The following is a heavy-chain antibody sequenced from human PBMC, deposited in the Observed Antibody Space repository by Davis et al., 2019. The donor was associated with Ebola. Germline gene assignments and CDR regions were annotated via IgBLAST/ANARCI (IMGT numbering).Heavy chain of an antibody. J-gene: IGHJ2*01. D-gene: IGHD3-22*01. CDR1: GYTFTGYY. Sequence: ASVKVSCKASGYTFTGYYMHWVRQAPGQGLEWMGWINPNSGGTNYAQKFQGRVTMTRDTSISTAYMELSRLRSDDTAVYYCARGRGNRDDSSGYYSYWYFDLWGRGTLVTVSS. CDR3: ARGRGNRDDSSGYYSYWYFDL. V-gene: IGHV1-2*02. CDR2: INPNSGGT.